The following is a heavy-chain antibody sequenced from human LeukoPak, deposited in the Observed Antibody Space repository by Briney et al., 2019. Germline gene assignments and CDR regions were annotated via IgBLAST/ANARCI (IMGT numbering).Heavy chain of an antibody. J-gene: IGHJ3*02. V-gene: IGHV5-51*03. CDR1: GYSFTSYW. Sequence: PGESLKISCKGSGYSFTSYWIGWVRQIPGKGLEWMGFIYPGDSDTRYRPSFQGQVTISGDKSNSTAYLQWSSLKAADTAVYYCASSYYYYDSSGLDAFDIWGQGTMVTVSS. CDR3: ASSYYYYDSSGLDAFDI. D-gene: IGHD3-22*01. CDR2: IYPGDSDT.